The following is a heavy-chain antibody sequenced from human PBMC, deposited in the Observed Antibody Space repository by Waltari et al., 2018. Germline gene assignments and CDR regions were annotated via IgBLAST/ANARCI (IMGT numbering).Heavy chain of an antibody. J-gene: IGHJ4*02. CDR1: GYTFTSYY. CDR3: ARDRRYYYDSSGPGAGDSYYFDY. D-gene: IGHD3-22*01. V-gene: IGHV1-46*01. CDR2: INPSGGST. Sequence: QVQLVQSGAEVKKPGASVKVSCKASGYTFTSYYMHWVRQAPGQGLEWMGIINPSGGSTSYSQKFQGRVTMTRDTSTSTVYMELSSLRSEDTAVYYCARDRRYYYDSSGPGAGDSYYFDYWGQGTLVTVSS.